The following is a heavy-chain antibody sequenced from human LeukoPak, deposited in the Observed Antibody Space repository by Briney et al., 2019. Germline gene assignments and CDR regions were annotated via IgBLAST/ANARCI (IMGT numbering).Heavy chain of an antibody. CDR3: AGDGYCSGGSCYHNYLFDY. CDR2: ISYDGSNK. CDR1: GFTFSSYA. Sequence: GGSLRLSCAASGFTFSSYAMHWVRQAPGKGLEWVAVISYDGSNKYYADSVKGRFTISRDNSKNTLYLQMNSLRAEDTAVYYCAGDGYCSGGSCYHNYLFDYWGQGTLVTVSS. D-gene: IGHD2-15*01. V-gene: IGHV3-30*04. J-gene: IGHJ4*02.